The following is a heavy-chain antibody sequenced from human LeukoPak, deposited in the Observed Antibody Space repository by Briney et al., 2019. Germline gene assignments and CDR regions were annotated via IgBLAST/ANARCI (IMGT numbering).Heavy chain of an antibody. J-gene: IGHJ3*02. V-gene: IGHV3-30*18. CDR3: AKSPYGDYVLDAFDI. Sequence: PGGSLRLSCAASGFTFSSYGMHWVRQAPGKGLEWVAVISYDGSNKYYADSVKGRFTISRDNSKNTLYLQMNSLRAEDTAVYYCAKSPYGDYVLDAFDIWGQGTMVTVSS. CDR1: GFTFSSYG. D-gene: IGHD4-17*01. CDR2: ISYDGSNK.